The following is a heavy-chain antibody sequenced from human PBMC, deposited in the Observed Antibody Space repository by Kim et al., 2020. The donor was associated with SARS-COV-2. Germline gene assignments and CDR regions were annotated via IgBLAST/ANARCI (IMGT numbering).Heavy chain of an antibody. CDR3: ARRWGVATIRAFDI. CDR1: GGSISSSSYY. Sequence: SETLSLTCTVSGGSISSSSYYWGWIRQPPGKGLEWIGSIYYSGSTYYNPSLKSRVTISVDTSKNQFSLKLSSVTAADTAVYYCARRWGVATIRAFDIWGQGTIVTVSS. V-gene: IGHV4-39*01. CDR2: IYYSGST. J-gene: IGHJ3*02. D-gene: IGHD5-12*01.